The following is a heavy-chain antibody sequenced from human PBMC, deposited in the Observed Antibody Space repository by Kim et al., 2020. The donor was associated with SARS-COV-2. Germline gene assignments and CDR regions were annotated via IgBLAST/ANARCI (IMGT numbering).Heavy chain of an antibody. Sequence: ASVKVSCKASGYTFTGYGLNWVRQAPGQGLEWMGWISVYNGNTNYAEKLQGRVTMTTDTSTSTVYMELRNLRSDDTAVYYCARFVVGATKGFDYWGQGTLVTVSS. CDR2: ISVYNGNT. CDR1: GYTFTGYG. CDR3: ARFVVGATKGFDY. V-gene: IGHV1-18*04. J-gene: IGHJ4*02. D-gene: IGHD1-26*01.